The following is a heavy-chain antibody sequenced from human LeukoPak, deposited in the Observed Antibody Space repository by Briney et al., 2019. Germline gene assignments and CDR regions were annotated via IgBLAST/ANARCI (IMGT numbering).Heavy chain of an antibody. J-gene: IGHJ3*02. CDR1: GYTFTSYS. Sequence: SVKVSCKASGYTFTSYSISWVRQAPGQGLEWMGGIIPIFGTANYAQKFQGRVTITADKSTSTAYMELSSLRSEDTAVYYCARMYYYDSSGYYPDAFDIWGQGTMVTVSS. CDR3: ARMYYYDSSGYYPDAFDI. V-gene: IGHV1-69*06. CDR2: IIPIFGTA. D-gene: IGHD3-22*01.